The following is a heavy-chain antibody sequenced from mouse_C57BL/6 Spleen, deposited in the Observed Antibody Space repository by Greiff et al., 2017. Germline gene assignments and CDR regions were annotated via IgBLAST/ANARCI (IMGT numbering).Heavy chain of an antibody. CDR1: GYSFTDYN. D-gene: IGHD2-4*01. CDR2: INPNYGTT. CDR3: ARCACDYLPWFAY. V-gene: IGHV1-39*01. Sequence: EVQLQQPGPELVKPGASVKISCKASGYSFTDYNMNWVKQSTGKSLEWIGVINPNYGTTSYNPKFKGKATLTVKQSSSTAYMQLNTQTSEGSAVYYCARCACDYLPWFAYWGQGTLVTVSA. J-gene: IGHJ3*01.